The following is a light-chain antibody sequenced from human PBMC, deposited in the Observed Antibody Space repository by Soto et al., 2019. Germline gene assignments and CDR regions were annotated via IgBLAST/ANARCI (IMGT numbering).Light chain of an antibody. Sequence: DIQMTQSPSTLSASVGDRVTITCRASQSISSWLAWYQQKPGKAPKLLIYKASSLESGVPSRFSGSGSGTEFTLTISSLQPDDFATYYCQQYNSGFGQGTKLEIK. V-gene: IGKV1-5*03. J-gene: IGKJ2*03. CDR2: KAS. CDR1: QSISSW. CDR3: QQYNSG.